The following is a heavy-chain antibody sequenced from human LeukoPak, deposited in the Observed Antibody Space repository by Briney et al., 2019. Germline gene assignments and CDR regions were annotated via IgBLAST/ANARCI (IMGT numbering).Heavy chain of an antibody. Sequence: EASVKVYSKASGGTFSSYAISWVRQAPGQGLEWMGGIIPIFGTANYAQKFQGRVTITADKSTSTAYMELSSLRSEDTAVYYCASLPGYCSGGSCYSLNWFDPWGQGTLVTVSS. J-gene: IGHJ5*02. CDR3: ASLPGYCSGGSCYSLNWFDP. CDR1: GGTFSSYA. D-gene: IGHD2-15*01. CDR2: IIPIFGTA. V-gene: IGHV1-69*06.